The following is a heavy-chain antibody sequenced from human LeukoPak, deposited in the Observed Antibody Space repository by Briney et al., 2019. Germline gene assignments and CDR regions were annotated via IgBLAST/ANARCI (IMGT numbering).Heavy chain of an antibody. J-gene: IGHJ4*02. D-gene: IGHD6-6*01. Sequence: SETLSLTCTVSGGSISSSSYYWGWIRQPPGKGLEWIGSIYYSGSTYYNPSLKSRVTISVDTSKNQFSLKLSSVTAADTAVYYCARLYIAARPYFDYWGQGTLVTVSS. CDR2: IYYSGST. CDR3: ARLYIAARPYFDY. V-gene: IGHV4-39*01. CDR1: GGSISSSSYY.